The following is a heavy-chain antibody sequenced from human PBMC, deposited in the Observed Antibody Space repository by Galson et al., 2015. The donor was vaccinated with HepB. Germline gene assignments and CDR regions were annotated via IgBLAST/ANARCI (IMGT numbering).Heavy chain of an antibody. CDR3: AREGGSGGSYYCYGMDV. J-gene: IGHJ6*02. D-gene: IGHD3-10*01. CDR2: IKQDGSEK. Sequence: SLRLSCAASGFTFSSYWMSWVRQAPGKGLEWVANIKQDGSEKYYVDSVKGRFTISRDNAKNSLYLQMNSLRAEDTAVYYCAREGGSGGSYYCYGMDVWGQGTTVTVSS. CDR1: GFTFSSYW. V-gene: IGHV3-7*03.